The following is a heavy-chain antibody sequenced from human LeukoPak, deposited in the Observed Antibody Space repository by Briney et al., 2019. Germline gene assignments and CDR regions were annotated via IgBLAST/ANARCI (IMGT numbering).Heavy chain of an antibody. J-gene: IGHJ1*01. D-gene: IGHD1-14*01. CDR2: ISYDGSNK. CDR1: GFTFSSYA. Sequence: LPGGSLRLSCAASGFTFSSYAMHWVRQAPGKGLEWVAVISYDGSNKYYADSVKGRFTISRDNSKNTLYLQMNSLRAEDTAVYYCARGPAWGQGPWSPSPQ. CDR3: ARGPA. V-gene: IGHV3-30*04.